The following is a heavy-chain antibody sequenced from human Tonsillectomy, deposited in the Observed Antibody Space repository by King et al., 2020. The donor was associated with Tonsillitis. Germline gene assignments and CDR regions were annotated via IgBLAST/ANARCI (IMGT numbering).Heavy chain of an antibody. Sequence: QLVQSGAEVKKPGASVKVSCKASGYTFTSYDINWVRQAPGQGLEWMGWISGYNGDTNYAQKLQGRVTMTTDTSTSTAYMELRSLRSDDTAVYYCARDIESGGKARAHSGDEPKDYWGQGTLVTVSS. CDR1: GYTFTSYD. CDR3: ARDIESGGKARAHSGDEPKDY. J-gene: IGHJ4*02. CDR2: ISGYNGDT. D-gene: IGHD5-12*01. V-gene: IGHV1-18*04.